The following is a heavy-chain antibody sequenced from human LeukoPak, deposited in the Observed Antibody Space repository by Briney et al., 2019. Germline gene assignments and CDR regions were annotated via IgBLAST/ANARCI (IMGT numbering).Heavy chain of an antibody. V-gene: IGHV4-34*01. Sequence: SETLSLTCAVYGGSFSGYYWSWTRQPPGKGLEWIGEINHSGSTNYNPSLKSRVTISVDTSKNQFSLKLSSVTAADTAVYYCARGGMKRLLAHAAEYFQHWGQGTLVTVSS. CDR2: INHSGST. CDR1: GGSFSGYY. D-gene: IGHD3-22*01. J-gene: IGHJ1*01. CDR3: ARGGMKRLLAHAAEYFQH.